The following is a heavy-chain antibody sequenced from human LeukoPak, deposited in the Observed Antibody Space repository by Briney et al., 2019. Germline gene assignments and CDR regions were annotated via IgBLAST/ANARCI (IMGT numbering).Heavy chain of an antibody. CDR1: GGSFSGYY. V-gene: IGHV4-34*01. J-gene: IGHJ4*02. Sequence: PSETLSLTCAVYGGSFSGYYWSWIRQPPGKGLEWIGEINHSGSTNYNPSLKSRVTISVDTSKNQFSLKLSSVTAADTAVYYCARRGRAMSRAIDYWGQGTLVTVSS. CDR3: ARRGRAMSRAIDY. D-gene: IGHD2-2*01. CDR2: INHSGST.